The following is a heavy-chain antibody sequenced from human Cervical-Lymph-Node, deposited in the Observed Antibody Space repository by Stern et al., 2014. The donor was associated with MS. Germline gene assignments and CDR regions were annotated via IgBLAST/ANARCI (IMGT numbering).Heavy chain of an antibody. D-gene: IGHD2-2*01. J-gene: IGHJ3*02. CDR3: AREAPVEPAATDAFDI. CDR1: GFTFSTYG. V-gene: IGHV3-33*01. CDR2: IWSDGTNS. Sequence: MQLVESGGGVVQPGRSLRLSCAASGFTFSTYGMHWVRQAPGPGLEWVAVIWSDGTNSLYADSVKGRFTISRDNSKNTLYLQMNTLRTEDTAVYYCAREAPVEPAATDAFDIWGRGTMVAVSS.